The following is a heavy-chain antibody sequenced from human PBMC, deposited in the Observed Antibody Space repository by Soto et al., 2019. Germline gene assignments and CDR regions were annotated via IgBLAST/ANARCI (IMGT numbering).Heavy chain of an antibody. V-gene: IGHV1-69*01. Sequence: QVQLVQSGAEVKKPGSSVKVSCKASGDTFSSYSITWVRQAPGQGLEWMGGIIPVFGSANYAQKFQGRVTITADESTRTAYIELNSLRSQDTAVYFCARDDGWNYRYYDMEVWGPGTTVTVSS. D-gene: IGHD1-7*01. J-gene: IGHJ6*02. CDR1: GDTFSSYS. CDR3: ARDDGWNYRYYDMEV. CDR2: IIPVFGSA.